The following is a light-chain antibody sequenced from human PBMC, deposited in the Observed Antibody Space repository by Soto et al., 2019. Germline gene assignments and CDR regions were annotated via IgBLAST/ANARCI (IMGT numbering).Light chain of an antibody. CDR3: QTWGTGITV. V-gene: IGLV4-69*01. CDR1: SGHSSYG. J-gene: IGLJ7*01. CDR2: LNSDGSH. Sequence: QLVLTQSPSASASLGASVKLTCTLSSGHSSYGIAWHQQQPEKGPRYLMKLNSDGSHSKGDGIPDRFSGSSSGAERYLTISSLQSEDEADYYCQTWGTGITVFGGGTQLTVL.